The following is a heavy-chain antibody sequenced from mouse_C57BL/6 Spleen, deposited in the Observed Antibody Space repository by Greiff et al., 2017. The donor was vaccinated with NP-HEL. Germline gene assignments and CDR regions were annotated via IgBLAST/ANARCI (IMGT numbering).Heavy chain of an antibody. D-gene: IGHD2-5*01. CDR2: IYPYNDGS. CDR1: GYTFTSYV. Sequence: EVQLPPSGPELVKPGASVTMSCKASGYTFTSYVMHWVKQKPGQGLEWLGYIYPYNDGSKYNEKFKGKATLTSDKSSSTAYMELSSLTSEDSAVYYCALYYSNVAYWGQGTLVTVSA. J-gene: IGHJ3*01. CDR3: ALYYSNVAY. V-gene: IGHV1-14*01.